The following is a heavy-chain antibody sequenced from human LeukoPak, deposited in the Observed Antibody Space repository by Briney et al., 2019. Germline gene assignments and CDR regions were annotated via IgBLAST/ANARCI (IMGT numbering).Heavy chain of an antibody. J-gene: IGHJ4*02. CDR3: ARARSKNYGGNSLFFYFDY. D-gene: IGHD4-23*01. CDR1: GGSISSGDYY. Sequence: PSETLSLTCTVSGGSISSGDYYWSWIRQPPGTGLEWIGYIYYSGSTYYNPSLKSRVTISVDTSENQFSLKLSSVTAADTAVYYCARARSKNYGGNSLFFYFDYWGQGTLVTVSS. CDR2: IYYSGST. V-gene: IGHV4-30-4*01.